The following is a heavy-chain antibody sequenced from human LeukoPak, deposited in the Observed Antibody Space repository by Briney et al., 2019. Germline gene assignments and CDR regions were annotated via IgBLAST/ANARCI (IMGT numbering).Heavy chain of an antibody. D-gene: IGHD6-13*01. CDR2: FDPEDGEA. V-gene: IGHV1-24*01. CDR3: ATDRMWYSSSWYYFDY. Sequence: ASVKVSCKVSGYTLTELSMHWVRQAHGKGLEWMGGFDPEDGEAIYAQKFQGRVTMTEDTSTDTAYMELSSLRSEDTAVYYCATDRMWYSSSWYYFDYWGQGTLVTVSS. J-gene: IGHJ4*02. CDR1: GYTLTELS.